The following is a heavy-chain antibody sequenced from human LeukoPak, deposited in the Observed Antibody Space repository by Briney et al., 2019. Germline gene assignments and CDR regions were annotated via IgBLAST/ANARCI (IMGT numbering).Heavy chain of an antibody. Sequence: GGSLRLSCAASGFTFSDYYMNWIRQAPGKGLEWVSYISSASSYTNYADSVKGRFTISRDNAKNSLYLQMNSLRAEDTAVYYSASDLYGSGSYGFDYWGQGTLVTVSS. CDR2: ISSASSYT. CDR1: GFTFSDYY. V-gene: IGHV3-11*06. CDR3: ASDLYGSGSYGFDY. J-gene: IGHJ4*02. D-gene: IGHD3-10*01.